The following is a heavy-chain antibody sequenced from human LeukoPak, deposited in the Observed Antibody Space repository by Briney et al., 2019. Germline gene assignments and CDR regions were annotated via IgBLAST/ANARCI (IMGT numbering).Heavy chain of an antibody. J-gene: IGHJ6*03. CDR1: GGTFSSYT. V-gene: IGHV1-69*04. Sequence: SVEVSCKASGGTFSSYTISWVRQAPGQGLEWMGRIIPILGIANYAQKFQGRVTITADKSTSTAYMELSSLRSEDTAVYYCARDRGYCSGGSCYSSGNYYYYMDVCGKGTTVTVSS. CDR2: IIPILGIA. D-gene: IGHD2-15*01. CDR3: ARDRGYCSGGSCYSSGNYYYYMDV.